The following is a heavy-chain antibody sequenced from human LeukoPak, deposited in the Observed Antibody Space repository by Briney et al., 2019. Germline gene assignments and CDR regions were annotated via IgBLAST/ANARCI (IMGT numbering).Heavy chain of an antibody. V-gene: IGHV3-7*03. D-gene: IGHD3-16*01. J-gene: IGHJ6*02. Sequence: GGSLRLSCAASGFTFSSYWMSWVRQAPGKGLEWVANIKQDGSEKYYVDSVKGRFTISGDNAKNSLYLQMNSLRAEDTAVYYCARVPFLYDYVTYGMDVWGQGTTVTVSS. CDR3: ARVPFLYDYVTYGMDV. CDR2: IKQDGSEK. CDR1: GFTFSSYW.